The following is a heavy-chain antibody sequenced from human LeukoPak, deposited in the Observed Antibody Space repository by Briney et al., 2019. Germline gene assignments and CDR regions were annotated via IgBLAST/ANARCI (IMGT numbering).Heavy chain of an antibody. Sequence: GGSLRLSCAASGFTFSSYGMHWVRQALGKGLEWVAVISYDGSNKYYADSVKGRFTISRDNSKNTLYLQMNSLRAEDTAVYYCAKDSSGPDYWGQGTLVTVSS. CDR1: GFTFSSYG. J-gene: IGHJ4*02. CDR2: ISYDGSNK. CDR3: AKDSSGPDY. V-gene: IGHV3-30*18. D-gene: IGHD6-19*01.